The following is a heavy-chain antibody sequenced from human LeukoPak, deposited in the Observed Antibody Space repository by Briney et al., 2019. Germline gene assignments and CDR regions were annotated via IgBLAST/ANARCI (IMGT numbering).Heavy chain of an antibody. J-gene: IGHJ4*02. D-gene: IGHD5-18*01. CDR2: IKQDGSEK. Sequence: GGSLRLSCAASGFTFSSYWMSWVRQAPGKGLEWVANIKQDGSEKYYVDSVKGRFTISRDNAKNSLYLQMNSLRAEDTAVYYCARNRRGYSYGGDYWGQGTLVTVSS. CDR1: GFTFSSYW. CDR3: ARNRRGYSYGGDY. V-gene: IGHV3-7*01.